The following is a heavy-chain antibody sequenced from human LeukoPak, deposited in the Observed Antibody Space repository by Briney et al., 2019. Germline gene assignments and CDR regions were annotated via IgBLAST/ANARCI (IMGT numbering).Heavy chain of an antibody. D-gene: IGHD2-15*01. CDR2: ISNSSTYI. CDR1: GFTFSSYS. Sequence: GGSLRLSCAASGFTFSSYSMNWVRQAPGKGLEWVSSISNSSTYIYYADSVKGRFTISRDNAKNSLYLQMNSLRVEDTAVYYCARVGCSGGRCPGYGMDVWGQGTTVTVSS. CDR3: ARVGCSGGRCPGYGMDV. V-gene: IGHV3-21*01. J-gene: IGHJ6*02.